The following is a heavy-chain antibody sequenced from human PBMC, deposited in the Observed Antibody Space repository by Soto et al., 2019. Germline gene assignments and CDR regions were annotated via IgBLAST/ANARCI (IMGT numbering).Heavy chain of an antibody. CDR1: GGSFSGYY. CDR3: ARAAPTFRTYQWLTYYYYYGMDV. CDR2: INHSGST. D-gene: IGHD6-19*01. V-gene: IGHV4-34*01. J-gene: IGHJ6*02. Sequence: ETLSLTCAVYGGSFSGYYWSWIRQPPGKGLEWIGEINHSGSTNYNPSLKSRVTISVDTSKNQFSLKLSSVTAADTAVYYCARAAPTFRTYQWLTYYYYYGMDVWGQGTTVTVSS.